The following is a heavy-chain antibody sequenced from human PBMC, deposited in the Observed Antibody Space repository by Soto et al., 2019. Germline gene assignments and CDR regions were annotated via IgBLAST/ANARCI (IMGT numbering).Heavy chain of an antibody. J-gene: IGHJ4*02. CDR2: ISYDGNNK. CDR1: GFTYSTYT. D-gene: IGHD3-16*01. V-gene: IGHV3-30-3*01. Sequence: PGGSLRLSCAASGFTYSTYTMHWVRQAPGKGLEWVAVISYDGNNKFYADSVKGRFTISRDNSKNTLYLQMNSLRAEDTAVYYCARAYEGDYFDYWGQGTLVTVSS. CDR3: ARAYEGDYFDY.